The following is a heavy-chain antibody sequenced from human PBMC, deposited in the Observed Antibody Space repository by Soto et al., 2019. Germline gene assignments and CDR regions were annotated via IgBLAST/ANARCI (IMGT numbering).Heavy chain of an antibody. CDR2: ISAYSSNT. D-gene: IGHD4-17*01. Sequence: QVQLVQSGAEVKKPGASVKVSCKASGYTFTTYGITWVRQAPAQGLVWMGWISAYSSNTNYAQKLQGRLTVTTDTSTNTAYMDLRSLRSDDTAVYYCARVVKAGDYGDYGRYYFDYWGHGTLVTVSS. CDR3: ARVVKAGDYGDYGRYYFDY. V-gene: IGHV1-18*04. J-gene: IGHJ4*01. CDR1: GYTFTTYG.